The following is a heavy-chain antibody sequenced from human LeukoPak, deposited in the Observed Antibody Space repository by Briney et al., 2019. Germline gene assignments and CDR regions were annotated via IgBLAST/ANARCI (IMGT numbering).Heavy chain of an antibody. CDR1: GFTLSNYD. V-gene: IGHV3-21*01. D-gene: IGHD2-2*01. Sequence: GGSLRLSCAASGFTLSNYDMNWVRQAPGKGLEWVSSISTSSRYIYYKDSVRGRFTISRDDAKSSLYLEMNSLRAEDTAVYYCARADCSSSTCYLRRSWFDHWGQGTLVTVSS. J-gene: IGHJ5*02. CDR3: ARADCSSSTCYLRRSWFDH. CDR2: ISTSSRYI.